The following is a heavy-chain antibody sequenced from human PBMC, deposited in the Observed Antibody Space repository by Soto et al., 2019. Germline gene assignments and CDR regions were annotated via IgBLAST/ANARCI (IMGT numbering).Heavy chain of an antibody. D-gene: IGHD2-15*01. V-gene: IGHV3-64D*06. CDR3: VKQAHGLDGVAFDY. Sequence: LRLSCSASGFIFSESTIYWVRQVPGKGLEAISAVSTSGRSTYYADSVKDRFTISRDNSKNTLFLQMGSLRPEDTVIYYCVKQAHGLDGVAFDYWGQGTQVTVSS. J-gene: IGHJ4*02. CDR1: GFIFSEST. CDR2: VSTSGRST.